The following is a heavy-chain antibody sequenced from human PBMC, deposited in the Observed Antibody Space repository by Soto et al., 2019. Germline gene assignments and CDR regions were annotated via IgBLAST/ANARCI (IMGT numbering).Heavy chain of an antibody. D-gene: IGHD5-12*01. CDR3: ARDGQYRTDGFDI. CDR2: LSRGGGST. J-gene: IGHJ3*02. CDR1: GFTYSSHG. V-gene: IGHV3-23*01. Sequence: EAQLLESGGELIQPGGSLRLSCAASGFTYSSHGMSWVRQAPGKGLEWIAGLSRGGGSTYYADSVKGRFTISRDNSKNTLDLIMNSLRVEDTDRYYCARDGQYRTDGFDIWGQGTMVTVSS.